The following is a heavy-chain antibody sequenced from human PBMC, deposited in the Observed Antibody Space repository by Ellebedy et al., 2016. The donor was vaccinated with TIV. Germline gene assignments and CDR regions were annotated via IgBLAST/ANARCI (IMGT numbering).Heavy chain of an antibody. J-gene: IGHJ3*02. CDR3: GQAPPPRGDRSADAFDI. D-gene: IGHD2-21*01. CDR1: GGTFSSYS. CDR2: IIPILDIT. V-gene: IGHV1-69*02. Sequence: AASVKVSCKASGGTFSSYSINWVRQAPGQGLEWMGRIIPILDITNDEQNFQGRVTITADKSTSTAYMELSSIRSEDTAVYYCGQAPPPRGDRSADAFDIWGQGTMVTVSS.